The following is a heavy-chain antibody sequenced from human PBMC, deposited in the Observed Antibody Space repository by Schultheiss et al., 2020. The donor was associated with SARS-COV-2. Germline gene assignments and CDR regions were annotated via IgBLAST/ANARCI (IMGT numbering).Heavy chain of an antibody. Sequence: GGSLRLSCAASGFTFSGYWMTWVRQAPGKGLEWVANIKQDGSEKYYVDSVKGRFTISRANAKNSLYLQMNSLRAEDTAVYYCARVRRGDYFDYWGQGTLVTVSS. CDR1: GFTFSGYW. V-gene: IGHV3-7*01. D-gene: IGHD3-10*01. CDR2: IKQDGSEK. CDR3: ARVRRGDYFDY. J-gene: IGHJ4*02.